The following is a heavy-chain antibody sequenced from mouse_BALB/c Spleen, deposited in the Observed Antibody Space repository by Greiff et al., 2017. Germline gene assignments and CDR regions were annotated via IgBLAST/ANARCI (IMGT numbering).Heavy chain of an antibody. CDR2: IYPGSGST. Sequence: LQQPGSELVRPGASVKLSCKASGYTFTSYWMHWVKQRPGQGLEWIGNIYPGSGSTNYDEKFKSKATLTVDTSSSTAYMQLSSLTSEDSAVYYCTSYYYYGSSYGFAYWGQGTLVTVSA. CDR1: GYTFTSYW. CDR3: TSYYYYGSSYGFAY. J-gene: IGHJ3*01. V-gene: IGHV1S22*01. D-gene: IGHD1-1*01.